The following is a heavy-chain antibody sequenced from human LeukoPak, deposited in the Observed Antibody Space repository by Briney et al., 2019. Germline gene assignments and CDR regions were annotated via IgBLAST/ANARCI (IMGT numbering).Heavy chain of an antibody. Sequence: GGSLRLSCAASGFTFSSYAMGWVRQFPGKGLEWVSAISGSGGSTYYADSVKGRFTISRDNSKNTLYLRMNSLRAEDTAVYYCATSSDDYGDPIAVDYWGQGSLVLVSS. CDR3: ATSSDDYGDPIAVDY. V-gene: IGHV3-23*01. D-gene: IGHD4-17*01. CDR1: GFTFSSYA. CDR2: ISGSGGST. J-gene: IGHJ4*02.